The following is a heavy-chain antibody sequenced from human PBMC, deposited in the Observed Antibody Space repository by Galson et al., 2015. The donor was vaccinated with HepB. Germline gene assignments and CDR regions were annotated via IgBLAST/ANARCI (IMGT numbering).Heavy chain of an antibody. CDR3: AKGHAYSGSFLDWYFDL. V-gene: IGHV3-30*18. CDR1: GFTFSSYD. D-gene: IGHD1-26*01. Sequence: SLRLSCAASGFTFSSYDMHWVRQAPGKGLEWVAVISYDGSNKYYADSVKGRFTISRDNSKNTLYLQMNSLRAEDTAVYYCAKGHAYSGSFLDWYFDLWGRGTLVTVSS. J-gene: IGHJ2*01. CDR2: ISYDGSNK.